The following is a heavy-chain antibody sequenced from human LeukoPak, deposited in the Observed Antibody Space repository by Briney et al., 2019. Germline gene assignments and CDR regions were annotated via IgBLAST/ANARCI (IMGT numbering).Heavy chain of an antibody. Sequence: PSETLSLTCAVYGGSFSGYYWSWIRQPPGKGLEWIGEINHSGSTNYNPSLKSRVTISVDTSKNQFSLKLSSVTAADTAVYYCARRSITMVRGVISRWGQGTLVTVSS. CDR2: INHSGST. V-gene: IGHV4-34*01. J-gene: IGHJ4*02. CDR1: GGSFSGYY. CDR3: ARRSITMVRGVISR. D-gene: IGHD3-10*01.